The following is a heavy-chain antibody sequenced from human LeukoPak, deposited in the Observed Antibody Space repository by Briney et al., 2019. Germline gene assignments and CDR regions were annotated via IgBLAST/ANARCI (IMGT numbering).Heavy chain of an antibody. J-gene: IGHJ4*02. CDR2: IYYSGST. CDR1: GGSISSSRYY. Sequence: PSETLSLTCTVSGGSISSSRYYWGWIRRPPGKGLEWIGSIYYSGSTYYNPSLKSRVTISVDTSKNQFSLKLSSVTAADTAVYYCARHRVGYSSGWNFDYWGQGTLVTVSS. CDR3: ARHRVGYSSGWNFDY. D-gene: IGHD6-19*01. V-gene: IGHV4-39*01.